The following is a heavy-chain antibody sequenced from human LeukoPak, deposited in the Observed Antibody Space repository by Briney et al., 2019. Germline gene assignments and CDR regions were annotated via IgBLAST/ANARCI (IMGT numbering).Heavy chain of an antibody. D-gene: IGHD4-23*01. CDR2: ISSTSSTI. CDR1: GFTFSTSE. CDR3: ARTKWQLPWT. J-gene: IGHJ5*02. Sequence: PGGSPRLSCATSGFTFSTSEIHWVRQAPGKGLEWVSHISSTSSTIYYADSVKGRFTMSRDNAKNLVFLQMNSLRVEDTAVYYCARTKWQLPWTWGQGTQVTVSS. V-gene: IGHV3-48*03.